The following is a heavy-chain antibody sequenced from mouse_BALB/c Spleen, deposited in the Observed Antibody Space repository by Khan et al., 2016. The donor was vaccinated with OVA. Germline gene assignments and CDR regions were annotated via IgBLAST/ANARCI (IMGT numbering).Heavy chain of an antibody. V-gene: IGHV1S56*01. J-gene: IGHJ3*01. D-gene: IGHD2-4*01. Sequence: QVQLQQSGPELVKPGTLVKISCKASGYTFTNYDINWVKQRPGQGLEWIGWIYPGDGNTNDNEKFKGKATLTADKSSSTAYMQLSSLTSENSAVYFCTRSRFFTMITGWFTYWGQGTLVTVSA. CDR1: GYTFTNYD. CDR3: TRSRFFTMITGWFTY. CDR2: IYPGDGNT.